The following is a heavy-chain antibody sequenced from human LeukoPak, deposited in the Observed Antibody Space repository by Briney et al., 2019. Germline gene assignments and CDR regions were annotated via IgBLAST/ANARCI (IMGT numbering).Heavy chain of an antibody. CDR3: AIYDSSGYYNY. J-gene: IGHJ4*02. D-gene: IGHD3-22*01. CDR2: IYSGGRT. CDR1: GFTVSSND. V-gene: IGHV3-53*01. Sequence: PGGSLRLSCAASGFTVSSNDMSWVRQAPGKGLEWVSVIYSGGRTFYADSVKGRLTISRDNSKNTLYLQMNSLRAEDTAVYYCAIYDSSGYYNYWGQGTLATVSS.